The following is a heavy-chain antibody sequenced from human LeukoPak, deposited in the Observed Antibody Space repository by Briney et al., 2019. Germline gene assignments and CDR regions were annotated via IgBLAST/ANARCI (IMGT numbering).Heavy chain of an antibody. J-gene: IGHJ4*02. CDR3: ARAANYYDSSGYPDY. D-gene: IGHD3-22*01. Sequence: PGGSLRLSCAASGFTFSSYEMNWVRQAPGKGLEWVSYISSSGSTIYYTDSVKGPFTISIDNAKNSLYLQMNSLRAEDTAVYYCARAANYYDSSGYPDYWGQGTLVTVSS. CDR2: ISSSGSTI. CDR1: GFTFSSYE. V-gene: IGHV3-48*03.